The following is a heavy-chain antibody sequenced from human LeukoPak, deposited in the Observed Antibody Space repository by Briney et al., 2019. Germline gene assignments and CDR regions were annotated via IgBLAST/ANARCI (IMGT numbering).Heavy chain of an antibody. CDR1: GGTISSYA. CDR2: IIPIFGTT. J-gene: IGHJ6*02. D-gene: IGHD1-26*01. CDR3: ARVSLGSYGSQHYFYYGMDV. Sequence: ASVKVSCKASGGTISSYAISWVRQAPGQGLEWMGGIIPIFGTTNYAQKFQGGVTITAGESTSTAYMELSSLRSEDTAVYYCARVSLGSYGSQHYFYYGMDVWGQGTTVTVSS. V-gene: IGHV1-69*01.